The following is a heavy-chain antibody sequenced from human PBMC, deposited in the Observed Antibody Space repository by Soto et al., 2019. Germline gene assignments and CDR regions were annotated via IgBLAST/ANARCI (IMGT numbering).Heavy chain of an antibody. Sequence: EVQLVESGGGLVQPGRSLRLSCVASGFIADDYAMHWVRQAPGKGLEWVSGISSNSATINYADSVKGRFTISRDNAKNSLLLQMNSLRPEATAFYYCVKDMKWGGMTTIHYFDSWGQGTLVTVSS. V-gene: IGHV3-9*02. CDR1: GFIADDYA. CDR3: VKDMKWGGMTTIHYFDS. J-gene: IGHJ4*02. D-gene: IGHD4-17*01. CDR2: ISSNSATI.